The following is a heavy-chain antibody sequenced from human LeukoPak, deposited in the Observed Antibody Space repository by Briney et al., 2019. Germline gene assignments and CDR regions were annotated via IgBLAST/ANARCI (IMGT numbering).Heavy chain of an antibody. D-gene: IGHD6-13*01. CDR1: GFTFSMYW. Sequence: GGSLRLSCAPSGFTFSMYWMHWVRQAPGKGRVCLSRIKTEGGCTNYEDSVKGRFTISRDNATNTLYLQLNSLRADDMAVYYCARGAAPDLYYFDYWARGTLVTVSS. V-gene: IGHV3-74*01. CDR3: ARGAAPDLYYFDY. CDR2: IKTEGGCT. J-gene: IGHJ4*02.